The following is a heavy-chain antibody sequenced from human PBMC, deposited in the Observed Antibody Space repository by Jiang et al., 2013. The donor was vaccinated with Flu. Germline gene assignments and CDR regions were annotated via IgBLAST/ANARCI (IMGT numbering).Heavy chain of an antibody. V-gene: IGHV4-30-4*01. CDR2: IYNTGRT. CDR3: AAATSVTMWAVDI. CDR1: GGSISSGDFY. D-gene: IGHD3-10*02. J-gene: IGHJ3*02. Sequence: GPGLVKPPQTLSLTCTVSGGSISSGDFYWSWFRQPPGKSLEWIGYIYNTGRTYYNPSLEGRITISLDTSKNQFSLQLSSVTAADTALYYCAAATSVTMWAVDIWGQGTMVNVSS.